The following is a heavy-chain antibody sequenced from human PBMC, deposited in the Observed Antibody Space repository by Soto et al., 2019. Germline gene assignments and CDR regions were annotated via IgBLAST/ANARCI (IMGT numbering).Heavy chain of an antibody. CDR1: GDTFSSYA. J-gene: IGHJ4*02. D-gene: IGHD2-15*01. Sequence: SVKVSCKASGDTFSSYAISWVRQAPGQGLEWMGGIIPIFGTTIYAQKFQGRVSITADESTSTAYMELSSLRSEDTAVYYCARFEGGPPSYFDYFGQGILVTFCS. V-gene: IGHV1-69*13. CDR3: ARFEGGPPSYFDY. CDR2: IIPIFGTT.